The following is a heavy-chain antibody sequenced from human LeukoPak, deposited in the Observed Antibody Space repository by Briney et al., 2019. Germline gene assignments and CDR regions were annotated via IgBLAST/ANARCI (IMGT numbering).Heavy chain of an antibody. Sequence: GGSLTLSCAASGFTFSAYALVWVRQAPGKGLEWVALVNSGDEAFYTDSVKGRFTFSRDNSKSTVYLQMNSLRAEDTAVYYCARDDCSTTFCYAYWGQGTLVTVSS. D-gene: IGHD2-2*01. V-gene: IGHV3-23*01. CDR1: GFTFSAYA. CDR2: VNSGDEA. J-gene: IGHJ4*02. CDR3: ARDDCSTTFCYAY.